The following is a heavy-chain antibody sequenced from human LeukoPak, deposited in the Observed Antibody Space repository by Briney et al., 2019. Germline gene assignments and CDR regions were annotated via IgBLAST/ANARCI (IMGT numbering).Heavy chain of an antibody. CDR1: GGTFSSYA. V-gene: IGHV1-69*04. CDR3: ARDQGYGSGSYIDYYYGMDV. CDR2: IIPILGIA. D-gene: IGHD3-10*01. J-gene: IGHJ6*02. Sequence: GASVKVSCKASGGTFSSYAISLVRQAPGQGLEWMGRIIPILGIANYAQKFQGRVTITADKSTSTAYMELSSLRSEDTAVYYCARDQGYGSGSYIDYYYGMDVWGQGTTVTVSS.